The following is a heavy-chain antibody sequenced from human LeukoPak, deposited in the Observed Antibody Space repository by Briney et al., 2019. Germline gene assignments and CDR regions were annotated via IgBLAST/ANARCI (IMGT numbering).Heavy chain of an antibody. CDR3: GREIPSGSYAPDY. J-gene: IGHJ4*02. CDR2: ISSSGRSI. CDR1: GFTFSSYS. D-gene: IGHD1-26*01. V-gene: IGHV3-21*05. Sequence: GGSLRLSGAASGFTFSSYSMNWVRQAPGKGLEWVSYISSSGRSILYADSVKGRFTVSRDNAKNSLYLQMNNLRAEDTAVYYCGREIPSGSYAPDYWGQGILVIVSS.